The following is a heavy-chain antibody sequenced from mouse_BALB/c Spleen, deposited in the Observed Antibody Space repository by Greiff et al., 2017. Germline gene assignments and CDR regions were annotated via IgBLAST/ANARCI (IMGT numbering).Heavy chain of an antibody. CDR3: ARHRRDYYGGSAMDY. CDR1: GFTFSSYG. V-gene: IGHV5-6*01. J-gene: IGHJ4*01. Sequence: EVQLVESGGDLVKPGGSLKLSCAASGFTFSSYGMSWVRQTPDKRLEWVAIISSGGSYTYYPDSVKGLFTISRDNAKNTLYLQMSSLKSEDTAMYYCARHRRDYYGGSAMDYWGQGTSVTVSS. D-gene: IGHD1-1*01. CDR2: ISSGGSYT.